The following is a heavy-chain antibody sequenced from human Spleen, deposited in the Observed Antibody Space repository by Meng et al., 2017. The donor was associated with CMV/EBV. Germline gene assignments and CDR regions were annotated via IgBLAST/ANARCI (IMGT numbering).Heavy chain of an antibody. CDR3: AKSPGWELPFDY. CDR1: GFTFRSYA. Sequence: GESLKISCEASGFTFRSYAMSWVRQAPGKGLEWVSSISGSGDSTYYADSVKGRFTISRDNSKNTLYLQINSLRAEDTAVYYCAKSPGWELPFDYWGQGTLVTVSS. CDR2: ISGSGDST. V-gene: IGHV3-23*01. J-gene: IGHJ4*02. D-gene: IGHD1-26*01.